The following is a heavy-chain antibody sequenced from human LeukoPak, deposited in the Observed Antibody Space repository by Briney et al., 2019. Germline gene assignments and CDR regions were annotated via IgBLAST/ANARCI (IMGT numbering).Heavy chain of an antibody. CDR1: GFTFSSYA. Sequence: TGRSLRLSCAASGFTFSSYAMHWVRQAPGKGLEWVAVISYDGSNKYYADSVKGRFTISGDNSKNTLYLQMNSLRAEDTAVYYCARVPTYTSYGPFDYWGQGTLVTVSS. J-gene: IGHJ4*02. D-gene: IGHD5-18*01. CDR2: ISYDGSNK. CDR3: ARVPTYTSYGPFDY. V-gene: IGHV3-30*04.